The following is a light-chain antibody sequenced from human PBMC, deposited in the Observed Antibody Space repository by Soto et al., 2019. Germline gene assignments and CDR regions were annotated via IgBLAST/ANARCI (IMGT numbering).Light chain of an antibody. CDR2: ETS. J-gene: IGKJ1*01. CDR3: QQYNNWLWT. Sequence: IVMTQSPATLSVSPGDRVTLSCRASQSVSGKLAWYQHNPGQAPRLLIYETSTRATGIPARFSGSGSGTEFTLTISSLQSEDFAVYYCQQYNNWLWTFGQGTKLEIK. CDR1: QSVSGK. V-gene: IGKV3D-15*01.